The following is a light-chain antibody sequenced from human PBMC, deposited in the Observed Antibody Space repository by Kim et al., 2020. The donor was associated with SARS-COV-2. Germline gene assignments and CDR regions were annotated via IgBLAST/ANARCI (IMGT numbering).Light chain of an antibody. V-gene: IGLV3-21*04. Sequence: VAPGKTARITCGGNNIGSKSVHWYQQKPGQAPVLVIYYDSDRPSGIPERFSGSNSGNTATLTISRVEAGDEADYYCQVWDSSSAVFGTGTKVTVL. J-gene: IGLJ1*01. CDR2: YDS. CDR1: NIGSKS. CDR3: QVWDSSSAV.